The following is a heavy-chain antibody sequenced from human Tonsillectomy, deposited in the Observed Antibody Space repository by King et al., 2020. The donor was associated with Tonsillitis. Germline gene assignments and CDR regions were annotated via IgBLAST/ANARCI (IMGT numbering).Heavy chain of an antibody. Sequence: VQLVESGGGLVQPGGSLRLSCAASGFTFSSYAMSWVRQAPGKGLEWVSSISGSAYSTYHADSVKGRFTISRDNFKNTFYLQMNSLRAEDTAIYYCAKDKGPKVFYYFDSWGQGTLVTVSS. CDR1: GFTFSSYA. CDR2: ISGSAYST. V-gene: IGHV3-23*04. CDR3: AKDKGPKVFYYFDS. J-gene: IGHJ4*02.